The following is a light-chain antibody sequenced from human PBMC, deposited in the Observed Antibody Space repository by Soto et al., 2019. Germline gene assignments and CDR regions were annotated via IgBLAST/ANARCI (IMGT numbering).Light chain of an antibody. CDR1: SSDVGGYNY. J-gene: IGLJ2*01. CDR2: DVS. Sequence: QSVLTQPASVSGSPGQSITISCTGTSSDVGGYNYVSWYQRPGKAPKLMIYDVSNRPSGVSNRFSGSKSGNTASLTISGLQVEDEADYYCSSYTSSSPYVVFGGGTKLTVL. CDR3: SSYTSSSPYVV. V-gene: IGLV2-14*01.